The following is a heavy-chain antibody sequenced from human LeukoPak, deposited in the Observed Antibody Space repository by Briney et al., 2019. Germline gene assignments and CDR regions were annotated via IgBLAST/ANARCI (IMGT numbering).Heavy chain of an antibody. CDR3: VSGTTYFDY. D-gene: IGHD1-14*01. CDR2: ISASGSTI. V-gene: IGHV3-48*02. Sequence: GGSLRLSCAASGFTFTSYSMNWVRQAPGKGLEWVSYISASGSTIYFADSVKGRFTISRDNAKNSLYLQMNSLRDEDTAVYYCVSGTTYFDYWGQGTLVTVPS. CDR1: GFTFTSYS. J-gene: IGHJ4*02.